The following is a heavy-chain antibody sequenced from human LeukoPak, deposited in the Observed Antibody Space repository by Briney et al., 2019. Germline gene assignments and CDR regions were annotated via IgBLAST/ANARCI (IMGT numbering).Heavy chain of an antibody. CDR3: ARDKGSSWSLFDY. V-gene: IGHV3-74*01. CDR2: INSDGSST. D-gene: IGHD6-13*01. Sequence: GGSLRLSCAASGFTFSSNWMHWVRHAPGKGLMWASRINSDGSSTSYADSVRGRFTISRDNAKNTLYLQMNSLRAEDTAVYYCARDKGSSWSLFDYWGQGTLVTVSS. CDR1: GFTFSSNW. J-gene: IGHJ4*02.